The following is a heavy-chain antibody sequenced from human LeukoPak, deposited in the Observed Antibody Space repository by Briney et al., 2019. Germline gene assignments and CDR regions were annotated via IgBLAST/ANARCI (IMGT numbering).Heavy chain of an antibody. Sequence: PGGSLRLSCAASGFSFSNYGVHWVRQAPGKGLEWVTFMQYDGSVEFYADSVMGRFTISKDNSKNTVYLQMNSLRTEDTAVYYCATGAVGRNYYYGMDVWGQGTTVTVSS. V-gene: IGHV3-30*02. CDR2: MQYDGSVE. J-gene: IGHJ6*02. D-gene: IGHD1-26*01. CDR1: GFSFSNYG. CDR3: ATGAVGRNYYYGMDV.